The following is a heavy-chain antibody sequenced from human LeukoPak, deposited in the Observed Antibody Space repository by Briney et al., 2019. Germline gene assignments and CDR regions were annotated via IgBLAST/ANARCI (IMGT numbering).Heavy chain of an antibody. CDR3: ARLPTFYYDSSGYHYDY. V-gene: IGHV3-23*01. CDR2: TAGSGISK. D-gene: IGHD3-22*01. Sequence: GGSLRLSCVASGFTFNNYAMSWVRQAPGRGLEWASSTAGSGISKDYADSVKGRFTISKDKSKNTLYLQMDNLRAEDTGVYFCARLPTFYYDSSGYHYDYWGQGTLVAVSS. CDR1: GFTFNNYA. J-gene: IGHJ4*02.